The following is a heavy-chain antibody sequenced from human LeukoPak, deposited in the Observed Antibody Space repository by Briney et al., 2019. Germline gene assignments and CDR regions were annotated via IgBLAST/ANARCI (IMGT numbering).Heavy chain of an antibody. Sequence: GGSLRLSCAGSGFTFSDYTMHWVRQGPGKGLEYVSAITANARSKYHADSVRGRFTISRDNSKDTLYLQMGSPRPEDTAVYYCARGPSSYFYMDVWGKGTTVTISS. CDR2: ITANARSK. CDR3: ARGPSSYFYMDV. CDR1: GFTFSDYT. J-gene: IGHJ6*03. V-gene: IGHV3-64*02.